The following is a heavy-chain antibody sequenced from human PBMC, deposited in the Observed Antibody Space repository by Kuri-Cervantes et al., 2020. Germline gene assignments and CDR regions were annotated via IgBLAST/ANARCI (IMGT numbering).Heavy chain of an antibody. CDR3: ARYKPVRGVLYGMDV. J-gene: IGHJ6*02. Sequence: SETLSLTCAVYGGSFSGYYWSWIRQPPGKGLEWIGYISYSGNTNYNPSLKSRVTNSVDTSKNQFSLKLSSVTAADTAVYYCARYKPVRGVLYGMDVWGQGTTVTVSS. D-gene: IGHD3-10*01. CDR2: ISYSGNT. CDR1: GGSFSGYY. V-gene: IGHV4-59*13.